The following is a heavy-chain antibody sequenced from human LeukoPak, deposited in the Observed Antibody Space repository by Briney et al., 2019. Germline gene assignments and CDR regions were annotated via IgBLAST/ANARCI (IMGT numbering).Heavy chain of an antibody. CDR3: ARSPRAWEPSDH. V-gene: IGHV4-59*01. Sequence: PSETLSLTCTVSGGSISGYYWSWIRQPPGKGLGWIGYIYYSGSTNYNPSLESRVTMSLDTSKKQFSLKLRSVTAADTAVYYCARSPRAWEPSDHWGQGTLVTVSS. CDR1: GGSISGYY. CDR2: IYYSGST. J-gene: IGHJ4*02. D-gene: IGHD1-26*01.